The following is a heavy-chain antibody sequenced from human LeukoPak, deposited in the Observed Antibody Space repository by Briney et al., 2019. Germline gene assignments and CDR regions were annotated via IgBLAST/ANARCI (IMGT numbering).Heavy chain of an antibody. V-gene: IGHV4-59*01. CDR1: GGSISSYY. CDR3: ARVLVAAGTADNWFDP. D-gene: IGHD6-13*01. CDR2: IYYSGST. Sequence: SETLSLTCTVSGGSISSYYWSWIRQPPGKGLEWIGYIYYSGSTNYNPSLKSRVTISVDTSKNQFSLRLSSVTAADTAVYYCARVLVAAGTADNWFDPWGQGTLVTVSS. J-gene: IGHJ5*02.